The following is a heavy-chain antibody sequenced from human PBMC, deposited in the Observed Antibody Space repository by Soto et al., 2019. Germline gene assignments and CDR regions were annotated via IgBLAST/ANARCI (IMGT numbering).Heavy chain of an antibody. J-gene: IGHJ4*02. V-gene: IGHV3-33*01. CDR1: GFTFSSYG. D-gene: IGHD2-15*01. CDR3: ARAPQYCSGGSRYSSDY. Sequence: PGGSLRLSCAASGFTFSSYGMHWVRQAPGKGLEWVAVIWYDGSNKYYADSVKGRFTISRDNSKNTLYLQMNSLRAEDTAVYYCARAPQYCSGGSRYSSDYWGQGTLVTVSS. CDR2: IWYDGSNK.